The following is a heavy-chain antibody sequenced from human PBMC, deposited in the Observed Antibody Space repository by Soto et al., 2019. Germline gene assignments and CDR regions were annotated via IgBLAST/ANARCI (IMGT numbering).Heavy chain of an antibody. Sequence: EVQLVESGGGLVQPGGSLRLSCAASGFSVSSNYMSWVRQAPGKGLEWVSALYSGGTTYYADSVKGRFTISSDSSKNTRYLQTSSRRADDTAVYFCARAQGTVTTFDYWGQGTMVAVAS. CDR3: ARAQGTVTTFDY. CDR2: LYSGGTT. CDR1: GFSVSSNY. V-gene: IGHV3-66*01. J-gene: IGHJ4*02. D-gene: IGHD4-17*01.